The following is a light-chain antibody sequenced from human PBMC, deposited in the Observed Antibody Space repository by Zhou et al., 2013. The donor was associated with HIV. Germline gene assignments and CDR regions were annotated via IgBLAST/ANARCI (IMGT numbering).Light chain of an antibody. CDR3: QQYMSYPLT. Sequence: DIQMTQSPSFLSASVGDRVTITCRASQSISSYLNWYQQKPGKAPKLLIYAASTLQSGVPSRFSGSGSGTDFTLTISCLQSEDFATYYCQQYMSYPLTFGGGTKVEI. CDR1: QSISSY. V-gene: IGKV1-39*01. J-gene: IGKJ4*01. CDR2: AAS.